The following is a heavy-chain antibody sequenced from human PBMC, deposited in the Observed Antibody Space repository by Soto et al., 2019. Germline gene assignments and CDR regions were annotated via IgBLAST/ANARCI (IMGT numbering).Heavy chain of an antibody. D-gene: IGHD5-18*01. V-gene: IGHV3-11*01. CDR2: ISRSGTTI. J-gene: IGHJ6*02. Sequence: QMQLVESGGGLVEPGGSLRLSCEASGFTFSHHYMSWIRQAPGKRLEWVSYISRSGTTIYYADSVRGRFTISRDNSKNSLHLQMYSLRAEDTAMYYCGRDPELWDENVATRPSTYYYGMDVWGQGTTVTVSS. CDR1: GFTFSHHY. CDR3: GRDPELWDENVATRPSTYYYGMDV.